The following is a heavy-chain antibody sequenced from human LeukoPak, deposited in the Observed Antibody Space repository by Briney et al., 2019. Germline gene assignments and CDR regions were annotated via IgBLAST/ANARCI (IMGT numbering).Heavy chain of an antibody. J-gene: IGHJ6*02. CDR2: IYSGGST. CDR1: GFTVSSNY. D-gene: IGHD5-18*01. CDR3: AREMDTAMVHYYYYGMDV. Sequence: GGSLRLSCAASGFTVSSNYMSWVRQAPGKGLEWVSVIYSGGSTYYADSVKGRFTISRDNSKNTLYLQMNSLRAEDTAVYYCAREMDTAMVHYYYYGMDVWGQGTTVTVSS. V-gene: IGHV3-66*01.